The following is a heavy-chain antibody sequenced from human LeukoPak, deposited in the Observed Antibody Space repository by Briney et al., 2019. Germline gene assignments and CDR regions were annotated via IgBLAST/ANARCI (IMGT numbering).Heavy chain of an antibody. V-gene: IGHV3-30*01. Sequence: GRSLRLSCAASGFTFSSYAMHWVRQAPGKRLQWVAVISYDGSNKYYADSVNGRFTIIRDNSKNTLYLQMNSLRAEDTAVYYCARDRPEYSSPDYWGQGTLVTVSS. CDR2: ISYDGSNK. CDR1: GFTFSSYA. CDR3: ARDRPEYSSPDY. J-gene: IGHJ4*02. D-gene: IGHD6-6*01.